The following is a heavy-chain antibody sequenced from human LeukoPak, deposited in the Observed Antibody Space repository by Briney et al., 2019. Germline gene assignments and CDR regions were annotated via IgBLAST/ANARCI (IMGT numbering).Heavy chain of an antibody. V-gene: IGHV4-61*02. J-gene: IGHJ3*02. CDR2: IYTSGST. D-gene: IGHD2-2*01. Sequence: PSETLSLTCTVSGGSISSGSYYWSWIRQPAGKGLEWIGRIYTSGSTNYNPSLKSRVTISVDTSKNQFSLKLSSVTAADTAVYYCARGTYCSSTSCYGLDDAFDIWGQGTMVTVSS. CDR3: ARGTYCSSTSCYGLDDAFDI. CDR1: GGSISSGSYY.